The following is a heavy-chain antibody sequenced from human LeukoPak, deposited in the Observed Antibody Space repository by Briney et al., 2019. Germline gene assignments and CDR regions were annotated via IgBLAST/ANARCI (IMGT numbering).Heavy chain of an antibody. D-gene: IGHD6-13*01. CDR1: GGSISSSSYY. CDR3: ARQDSSSWYDTFLPYFDY. CDR2: IYYSGST. Sequence: PSETLSLTCTVSGGSISSSSYYWGWIRQPPGKGLEWIGSIYYSGSTYYNPSLKSRVTISVDTSKNQFSLKLSSVTAADTAVYYCARQDSSSWYDTFLPYFDYWGQGTLVTVSS. J-gene: IGHJ4*02. V-gene: IGHV4-39*01.